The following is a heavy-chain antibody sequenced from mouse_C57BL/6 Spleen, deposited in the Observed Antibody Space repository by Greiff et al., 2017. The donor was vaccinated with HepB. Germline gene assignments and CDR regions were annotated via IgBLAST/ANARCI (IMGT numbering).Heavy chain of an antibody. D-gene: IGHD3-2*02. CDR2: ISSGSSTI. V-gene: IGHV5-17*01. Sequence: EVHLVESGGGLVKPGGSLKLSCAASGFTFSDYGMHWVRQAPEKGLEWVAYISSGSSTIYYADTVKGRFTSSRDNAKNTLFLQMTSLRSEDTAMYYCARLDSSGYYFDYWGQGTTLTVSS. CDR3: ARLDSSGYYFDY. CDR1: GFTFSDYG. J-gene: IGHJ2*01.